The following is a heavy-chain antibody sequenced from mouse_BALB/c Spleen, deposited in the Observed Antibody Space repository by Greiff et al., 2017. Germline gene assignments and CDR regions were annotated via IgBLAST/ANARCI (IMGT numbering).Heavy chain of an antibody. D-gene: IGHD2-1*01. CDR3: ARCYYGNHYPFAY. CDR2: ISYSGST. J-gene: IGHJ3*01. CDR1: GDSITSGY. Sequence: EVQVVESGPSLVKPSQTLSLTCSVTGDSITSGYWNWIRKFPGNKLEYMGYISYSGSTYYNPSLKSRISITRDTSKNQYYLQLNSVTTEDTATYYCARCYYGNHYPFAYWGQGTLVTVSA. V-gene: IGHV3-8*02.